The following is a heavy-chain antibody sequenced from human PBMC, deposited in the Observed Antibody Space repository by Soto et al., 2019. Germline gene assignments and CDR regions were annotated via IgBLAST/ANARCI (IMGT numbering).Heavy chain of an antibody. CDR3: AREGRYSYGPLVY. CDR1: GFTFSSYS. J-gene: IGHJ4*02. CDR2: ISSSSSYI. V-gene: IGHV3-21*01. Sequence: PGGSLRLSCAASGFTFSSYSMNWVRQAPGKGLEWVSSISSSSSYIYYADSVKGRFTISRDNAKNSLYLQMNSLRAEDTAVYYCAREGRYSYGPLVYWGQGTLVTVSS. D-gene: IGHD5-18*01.